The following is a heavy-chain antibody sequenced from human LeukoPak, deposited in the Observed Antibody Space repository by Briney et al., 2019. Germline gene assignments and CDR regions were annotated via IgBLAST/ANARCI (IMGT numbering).Heavy chain of an antibody. CDR2: ISSSSSYI. CDR3: ARFPGIAVAGTEFDY. V-gene: IGHV3-21*01. J-gene: IGHJ4*02. CDR1: GFTFSSYS. Sequence: PGGSLRLSCAASGFTFSSYSMNWVRQAPGKGLEWVSSISSSSSYIYYADSVKGRFTISRDNAKNSLYLQMNSLRAEDTAVYYCARFPGIAVAGTEFDYWGQGTLVTVSS. D-gene: IGHD6-19*01.